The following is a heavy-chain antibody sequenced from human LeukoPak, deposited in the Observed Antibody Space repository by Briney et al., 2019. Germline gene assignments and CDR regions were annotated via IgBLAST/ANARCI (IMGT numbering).Heavy chain of an antibody. J-gene: IGHJ4*02. CDR3: ARGSSSSWYNPFDY. CDR2: IIPIHGTT. Sequence: GASVKVSCKASGGTFSSYAISWVRQAPGQGLEWMGAIIPIHGTTNSAQKFQGRVTITADESTSTAYMELSSLSSEDTAVYYCARGSSSSWYNPFDYWGQGTLVTVSS. V-gene: IGHV1-69*13. D-gene: IGHD6-13*01. CDR1: GGTFSSYA.